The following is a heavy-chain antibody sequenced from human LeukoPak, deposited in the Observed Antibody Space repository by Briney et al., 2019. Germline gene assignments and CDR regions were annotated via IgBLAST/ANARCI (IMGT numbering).Heavy chain of an antibody. CDR1: GFTLSSYW. D-gene: IGHD3-3*01. CDR2: INTDGSST. CDR3: ARERYDFWSGYFLL. V-gene: IGHV3-74*01. J-gene: IGHJ4*02. Sequence: GGSLRLSCAASGFTLSSYWMHWVRHAPGKGLVWVSRINTDGSSTIYADSVKGRFTISRDNAKNTLYLQMNSLRAEDTAVYYCARERYDFWSGYFLLWGQGTLVTVSS.